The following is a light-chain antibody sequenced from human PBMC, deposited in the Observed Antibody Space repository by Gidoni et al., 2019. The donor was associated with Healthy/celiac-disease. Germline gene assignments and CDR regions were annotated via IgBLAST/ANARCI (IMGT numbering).Light chain of an antibody. V-gene: IGLV2-8*01. CDR2: EVS. Sequence: QSALTQPPSASGSPGPSVTISCTGTSSDVGGYNYVSWYQQHPGKAPKLMIYEVSKRPSGVPDRFSGSKSGNTASLTVSGLQAEDEADYYCSSYAGSNNVVFGGGTKLTVI. J-gene: IGLJ2*01. CDR3: SSYAGSNNVV. CDR1: SSDVGGYNY.